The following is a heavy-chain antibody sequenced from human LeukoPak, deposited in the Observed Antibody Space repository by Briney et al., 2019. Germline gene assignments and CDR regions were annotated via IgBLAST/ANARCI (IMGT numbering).Heavy chain of an antibody. V-gene: IGHV4-34*01. D-gene: IGHD2-15*01. CDR2: INHSGST. Sequence: SETLSLTCAVYGGSFSGYYWSWIRQPPGKGLEWIGEINHSGSTYYNPPLKSRVTISVDTSKNQFSLKLSSVTAADTAVYYCARVGGTRYCSGGSCYSRPGPIYWGQGTLVTVSS. J-gene: IGHJ4*02. CDR1: GGSFSGYY. CDR3: ARVGGTRYCSGGSCYSRPGPIY.